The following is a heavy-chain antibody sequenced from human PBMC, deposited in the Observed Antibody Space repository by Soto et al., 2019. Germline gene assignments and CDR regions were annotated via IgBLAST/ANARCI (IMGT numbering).Heavy chain of an antibody. J-gene: IGHJ5*02. D-gene: IGHD3-10*01. CDR3: ARRKAGGYETYYNYWFDH. Sequence: GTLSLTPAVYGGSFSGYYWGWIRQPPGRGLEWIGEINHSGTTNNNPSLKSRVTISVDTSKNQFSLKVSSVTAADTAVYYCARRKAGGYETYYNYWFDHWGQGTLFTV. CDR2: INHSGTT. V-gene: IGHV4-34*01. CDR1: GGSFSGYY.